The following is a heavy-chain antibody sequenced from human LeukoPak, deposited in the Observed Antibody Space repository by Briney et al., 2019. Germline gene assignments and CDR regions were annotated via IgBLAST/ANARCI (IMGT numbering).Heavy chain of an antibody. D-gene: IGHD3-3*01. CDR1: GGTFSSYD. Sequence: ASVKVSCKASGGTFSSYDISWVRQAPGQRLEWMGWINAGNGNTKYSQEFQDRVTITRDTSASTAYMELSSLRSEDMAVYYCARARYETRIWPKSRYDYYHYMDVWGKGTTVTVSS. V-gene: IGHV1-3*03. J-gene: IGHJ6*03. CDR3: ARARYETRIWPKSRYDYYHYMDV. CDR2: INAGNGNT.